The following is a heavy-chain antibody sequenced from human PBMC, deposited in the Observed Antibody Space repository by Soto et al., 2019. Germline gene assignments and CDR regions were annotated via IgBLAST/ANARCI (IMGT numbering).Heavy chain of an antibody. CDR1: GFTFSSYW. Sequence: GGSLRLSCAASGFTFSSYWMHWVRQAPGKGLVWVSRIKSDGSGAIYADSVKGRFTVSRDNAKNSLSLQMNTLRAEDTAVYYCARDLGVALATLTLDYWGQGTLVTVSS. CDR2: IKSDGSGA. V-gene: IGHV3-74*01. J-gene: IGHJ4*02. D-gene: IGHD2-15*01. CDR3: ARDLGVALATLTLDY.